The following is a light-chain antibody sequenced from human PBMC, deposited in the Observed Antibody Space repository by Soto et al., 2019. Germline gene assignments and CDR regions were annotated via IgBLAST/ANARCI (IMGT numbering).Light chain of an antibody. CDR2: EDN. CDR3: QSYGSNTLDV. CDR1: SGSIASNH. V-gene: IGLV6-57*03. J-gene: IGLJ1*01. Sequence: NFMLTQPHSVSESPGKTVTISCTRSSGSIASNHVQWYQQRPGSAPSTVIYEDNRRPSGVPDRFSGSIDSSSNSASLTISGLKTEDEADYFCQSYGSNTLDVFATGTKLTVL.